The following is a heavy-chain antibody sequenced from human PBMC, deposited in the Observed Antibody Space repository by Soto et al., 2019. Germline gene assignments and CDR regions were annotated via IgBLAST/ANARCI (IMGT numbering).Heavy chain of an antibody. Sequence: QVQLVQSGAEVKKPGASVKVSCKASGYTFTGYYMHWVRQAPGQGLEWMGWINPNSGGTNYAQKFQGWVTMTRDTSISPAYMEVSRQRSDDTAVYYCARGGNNVLRYFDWAYYYYGMDVWGQGTTVTVSS. CDR3: ARGGNNVLRYFDWAYYYYGMDV. V-gene: IGHV1-2*04. CDR1: GYTFTGYY. D-gene: IGHD3-9*01. J-gene: IGHJ6*02. CDR2: INPNSGGT.